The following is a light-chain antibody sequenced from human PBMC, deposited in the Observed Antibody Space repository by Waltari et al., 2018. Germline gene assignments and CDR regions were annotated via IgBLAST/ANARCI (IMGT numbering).Light chain of an antibody. V-gene: IGKV1-6*01. CDR3: LQDYNYPWT. J-gene: IGKJ1*01. CDR1: QGIRSD. Sequence: AIQMTQFPSSLSASIGDRVTITCRASQGIRSDLTWYQQKPGKAPKPLIYAASSLQSGVPSRFSGSGSGTDFTLTISNLQPEDFATYYCLQDYNYPWTFGQGTKVEIK. CDR2: AAS.